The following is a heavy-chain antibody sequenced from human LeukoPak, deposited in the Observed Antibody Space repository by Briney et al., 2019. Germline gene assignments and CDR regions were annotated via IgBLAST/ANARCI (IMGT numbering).Heavy chain of an antibody. V-gene: IGHV3-7*03. CDR1: GFTFSSYW. D-gene: IGHD3-16*01. CDR3: ARGGGLDV. J-gene: IGHJ6*02. CDR2: INHNGNVN. Sequence: GGSLRLSCAASGFTFSSYWMNWARQAPGKGLEWVASINHNGNVNYYVDFVKGRFTISRDNAKNSLYLQMSNLRAEDTAVYFCARGGGLDVWGQGATVTVSS.